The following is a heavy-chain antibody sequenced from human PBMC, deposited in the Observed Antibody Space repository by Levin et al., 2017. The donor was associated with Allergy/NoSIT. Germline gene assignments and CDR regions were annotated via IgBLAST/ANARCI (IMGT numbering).Heavy chain of an antibody. V-gene: IGHV3-21*06. J-gene: IGHJ6*02. D-gene: IGHD3-9*01. Sequence: GGSLRLSCAASTFVFSDYTMNWVRQAPGKGLEWVASITRRSTYIYYADSVKGRFTISRDNAENSVSLQMNSLRAEDTAVYYCARGLRILTTGSLYHNAMDAWGRGTTVSVSS. CDR3: ARGLRILTTGSLYHNAMDA. CDR2: ITRRSTYI. CDR1: TFVFSDYT.